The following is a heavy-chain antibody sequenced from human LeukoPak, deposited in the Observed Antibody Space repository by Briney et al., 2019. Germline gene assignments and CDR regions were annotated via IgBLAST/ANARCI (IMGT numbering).Heavy chain of an antibody. Sequence: SETLSLTCTVSGGSISSYYWSWIRQPPGKGLERIGYIYYSGSTNYNPSLKSRVTITVDTSKNQFSLKLSSVTAADTAVYYCARGYYGDYVSDSYFQHWGQGTLVTVSS. J-gene: IGHJ1*01. V-gene: IGHV4-59*01. CDR2: IYYSGST. CDR3: ARGYYGDYVSDSYFQH. D-gene: IGHD4-17*01. CDR1: GGSISSYY.